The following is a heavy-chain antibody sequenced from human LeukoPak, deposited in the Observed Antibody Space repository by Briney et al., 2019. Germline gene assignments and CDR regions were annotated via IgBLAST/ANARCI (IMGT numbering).Heavy chain of an antibody. Sequence: ASVKVSCKASGYTFTGYYMHWVRQAPGQGLEWMGWINPNSGGTNYAQKFQGRVTMTRDTSISTAYMELSRLRSDDTAVYYCARDPYYYDSSANGGFDYWGQGTLVTVSS. D-gene: IGHD3-22*01. CDR3: ARDPYYYDSSANGGFDY. CDR2: INPNSGGT. CDR1: GYTFTGYY. J-gene: IGHJ4*02. V-gene: IGHV1-2*02.